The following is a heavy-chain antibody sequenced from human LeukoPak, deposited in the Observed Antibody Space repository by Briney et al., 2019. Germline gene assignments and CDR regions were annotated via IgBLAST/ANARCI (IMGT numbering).Heavy chain of an antibody. D-gene: IGHD3-22*01. V-gene: IGHV4-59*01. Sequence: SETLSLTCTVSGDSISNYYWSWIRQPPGKRLEWIGYIYYSESTNYNPSLKSRVTISTDTSKSQFSLNLRSVTAEDTGIYYCARGRCRNSGCRPYFDYWGQGTQVTVSS. J-gene: IGHJ4*02. CDR2: IYYSEST. CDR3: ARGRCRNSGCRPYFDY. CDR1: GDSISNYY.